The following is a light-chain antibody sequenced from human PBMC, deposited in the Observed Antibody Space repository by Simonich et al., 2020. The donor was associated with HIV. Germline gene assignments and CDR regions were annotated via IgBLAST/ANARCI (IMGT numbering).Light chain of an antibody. CDR3: SSYTSSRTLV. CDR2: DVS. CDR1: SSDVGNYNY. V-gene: IGLV2-14*03. Sequence: QSALTQPASVSGSPGQSITISCTGTSSDVGNYNYVSWYQQHPGKAPKLMIYDVSNRPSGVSKRFSGSKSGNTASLTISGLQAEDEADYYCSSYTSSRTLVFGGGTKLTVL. J-gene: IGLJ2*01.